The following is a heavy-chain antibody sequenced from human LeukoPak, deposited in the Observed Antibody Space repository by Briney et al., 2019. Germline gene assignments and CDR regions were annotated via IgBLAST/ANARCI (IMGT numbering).Heavy chain of an antibody. Sequence: GGSLRLFCAASGFIFSDHYMTWVRQAPGKGLEWVGFITDKADGGTTAYTTSVKGRFTISREDSKSVASLQVNSLRAEDTAVYYCAGDTLVVVVVVIGTKVDYWGQGTLVTVSS. CDR3: AGDTLVVVVVVIGTKVDY. V-gene: IGHV3-71*03. J-gene: IGHJ4*02. CDR2: ITDKADGGTT. CDR1: GFIFSDHY. D-gene: IGHD2-15*01.